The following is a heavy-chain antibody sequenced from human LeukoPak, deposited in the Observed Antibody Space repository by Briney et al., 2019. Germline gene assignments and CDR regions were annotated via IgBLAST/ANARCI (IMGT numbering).Heavy chain of an antibody. D-gene: IGHD2-15*01. J-gene: IGHJ4*02. V-gene: IGHV4-38-2*01. Sequence: PSETLSLTSADTGYSISSGYYWRCFRQPPAKAPPSIGSIYHSGSTYYNPSLKSRVTISVDTSKNQFSLKLSSVTAADTAVYYCATVVVVAATSGFDYWGQGTLVTVSS. CDR2: IYHSGST. CDR1: GYSISSGYY. CDR3: ATVVVVAATSGFDY.